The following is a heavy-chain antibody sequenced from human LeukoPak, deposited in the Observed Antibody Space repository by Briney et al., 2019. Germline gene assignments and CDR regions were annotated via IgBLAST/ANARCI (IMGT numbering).Heavy chain of an antibody. D-gene: IGHD2-2*01. CDR1: GGSFSGYY. J-gene: IGHJ6*03. CDR3: ARGGCSSSSCYSVLHYYYYMDV. V-gene: IGHV4-34*01. Sequence: SETLSLTCAVYGGSFSGYYWSWIRQPPGKGLEWIGEINHSGSTNYNPSLKSRVTISVNTSKNQFSLKLSSVTAADTAVYYCARGGCSSSSCYSVLHYYYYMDVWGKGTTVTVSS. CDR2: INHSGST.